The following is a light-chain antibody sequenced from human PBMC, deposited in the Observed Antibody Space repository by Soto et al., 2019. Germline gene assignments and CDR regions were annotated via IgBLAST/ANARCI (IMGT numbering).Light chain of an antibody. CDR1: SSNIGAGYD. CDR2: GNT. Sequence: QSVLTQPPSVSGAPGQRVTISCTGSSSNIGAGYDVNWYQQLPGTAPKLLIYGNTKRPSGVPDRFSGSKSDTSASLAITGLQAEDESDYYCQSYDSSLSGVVFGGGTKVTVL. J-gene: IGLJ2*01. CDR3: QSYDSSLSGVV. V-gene: IGLV1-40*01.